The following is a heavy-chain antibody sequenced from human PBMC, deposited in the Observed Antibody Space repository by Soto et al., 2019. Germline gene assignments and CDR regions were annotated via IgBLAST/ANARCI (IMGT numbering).Heavy chain of an antibody. J-gene: IGHJ4*02. D-gene: IGHD1-20*01. CDR1: GGSISSGGYS. CDR3: ARPTYNSGSPFDY. Sequence: SETLSLTCAVSGGSISSGGYSWNWIRQPPGKGLEWIGYIYYSGSTNYNPSLKSRVTISVDTSKNQFSLKLSSVTAADTAVYYCARPTYNSGSPFDYWGQGTLVTVSS. CDR2: IYYSGST. V-gene: IGHV4-61*08.